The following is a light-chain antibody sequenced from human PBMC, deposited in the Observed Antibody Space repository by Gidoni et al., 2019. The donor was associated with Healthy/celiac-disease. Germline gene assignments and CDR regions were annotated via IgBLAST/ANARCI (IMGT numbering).Light chain of an antibody. Sequence: SYVLTQPPSVSVAPGQTARITCGGNNIGSKSVHWYQQKPGQAPVLVVYDDSDRPSGTPGRFSGSNSGNMATLTISRVEAGDEADYYCQVWDSSSDHVVFGGGTKLTVL. CDR2: DDS. V-gene: IGLV3-21*02. CDR3: QVWDSSSDHVV. CDR1: NIGSKS. J-gene: IGLJ2*01.